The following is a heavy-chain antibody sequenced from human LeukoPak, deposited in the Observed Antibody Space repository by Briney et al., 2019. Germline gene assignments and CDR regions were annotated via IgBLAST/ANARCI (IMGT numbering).Heavy chain of an antibody. CDR3: ARGYSSSSYLRYFDY. V-gene: IGHV4-39*01. J-gene: IGHJ4*02. CDR1: GGSISSSSYY. Sequence: SQTLSLTCTVSGGSISSSSYYWGWIRQPPGKGLEWIGGIYYSGSTYYNPSLKSRVTISVDTSKNQFSLKLSSVTAADTAVYYCARGYSSSSYLRYFDYWGQGTLVTVSS. D-gene: IGHD6-6*01. CDR2: IYYSGST.